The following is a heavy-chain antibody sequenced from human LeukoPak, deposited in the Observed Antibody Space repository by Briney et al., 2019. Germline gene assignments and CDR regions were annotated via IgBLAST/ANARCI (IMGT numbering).Heavy chain of an antibody. CDR3: ARDTSGGPDAFDI. CDR2: INPNSGGT. Sequence: ASVNVSCKASGYTFTGYYMHWVRQAPGQGLEWMGWINPNSGGTNYAQKFQGRVTMTRDTSISTAYMELSRLRSDDTAVYYCARDTSGGPDAFDIWGQGTMVTVSS. J-gene: IGHJ3*02. V-gene: IGHV1-2*02. D-gene: IGHD3-16*01. CDR1: GYTFTGYY.